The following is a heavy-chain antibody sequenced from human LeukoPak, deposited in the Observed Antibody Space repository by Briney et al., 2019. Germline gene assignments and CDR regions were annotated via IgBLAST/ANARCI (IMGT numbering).Heavy chain of an antibody. Sequence: GGSLRLSCSASGFTFSDYHMSWIRQAPGKGLEWLSYISSSSNTLYYADSVKGRFTVSRDNAKNSLYLQVNSLRAEDTAVYYCAGDVVAATTGFFQHWGQGILVTVSS. CDR3: AGDVVAATTGFFQH. CDR1: GFTFSDYH. D-gene: IGHD2-15*01. CDR2: ISSSSNTL. V-gene: IGHV3-11*01. J-gene: IGHJ1*01.